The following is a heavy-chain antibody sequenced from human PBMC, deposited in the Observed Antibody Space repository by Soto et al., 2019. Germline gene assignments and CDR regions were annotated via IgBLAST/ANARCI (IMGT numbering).Heavy chain of an antibody. J-gene: IGHJ3*02. V-gene: IGHV3-21*01. D-gene: IGHD3-22*01. Sequence: PVGSLRLSCAASGFTFSSYSMNWVRQAPGKGLEWVSSISSSSSYIYYADSVKGRFTISRDNAKNSLYLQMNSLRAEDTAVYYCAVNLAEVVVINLSGSAFDIWGQGTIVTVS. CDR3: AVNLAEVVVINLSGSAFDI. CDR1: GFTFSSYS. CDR2: ISSSSSYI.